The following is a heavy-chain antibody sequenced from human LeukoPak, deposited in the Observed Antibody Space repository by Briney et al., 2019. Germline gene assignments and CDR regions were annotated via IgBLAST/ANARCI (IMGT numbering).Heavy chain of an antibody. Sequence: SETLSLTCIVSGYSISSGYYWGWIRQPPGKGLEWIGSIYHSGSSYYNPSLRNRVTISVDTSKNQFSLKLSSVTAADTAVYYCARSEYSYGADAFDIWGQGTMVTVSS. D-gene: IGHD5-18*01. V-gene: IGHV4-38-2*02. CDR2: IYHSGSS. J-gene: IGHJ3*02. CDR1: GYSISSGYY. CDR3: ARSEYSYGADAFDI.